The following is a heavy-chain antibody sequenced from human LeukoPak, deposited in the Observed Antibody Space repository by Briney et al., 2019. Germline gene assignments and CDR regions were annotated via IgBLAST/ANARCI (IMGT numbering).Heavy chain of an antibody. CDR1: GFTVSSSF. CDR3: AREVISTPSYLDY. J-gene: IGHJ4*02. V-gene: IGHV3-53*01. Sequence: GGSLRLSCAASGFTVSSSFIYWVRRAPGKGLERVSFIHRDDKTYYADSVKGRFTMSRDSSKNALYLQMNSLGADDTAVYYCAREVISTPSYLDYWGQGILVTVSS. D-gene: IGHD2-2*01. CDR2: IHRDDKT.